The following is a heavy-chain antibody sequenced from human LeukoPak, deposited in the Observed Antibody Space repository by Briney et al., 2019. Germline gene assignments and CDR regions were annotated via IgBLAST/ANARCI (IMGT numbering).Heavy chain of an antibody. J-gene: IGHJ4*02. D-gene: IGHD3-9*01. Sequence: ASVKVSCKASGYTFTGYYIHWVRQAPGQGLEWMGWINPNSGGTNYAQKFQGRVTMTRDTSISTAYMELSRLRSDDTAVYYCARDNPTPVRYFDWFRLWGQGTLVTVSS. CDR2: INPNSGGT. V-gene: IGHV1-2*02. CDR1: GYTFTGYY. CDR3: ARDNPTPVRYFDWFRL.